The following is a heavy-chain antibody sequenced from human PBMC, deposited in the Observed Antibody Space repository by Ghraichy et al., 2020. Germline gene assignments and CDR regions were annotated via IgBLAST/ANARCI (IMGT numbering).Heavy chain of an antibody. CDR1: GASISSGSYY. CDR2: INAIGST. D-gene: IGHD2-21*02. V-gene: IGHV4-61*02. CDR3: AREIPYCGGVCNYFDS. J-gene: IGHJ4*02. Sequence: LSLTCTVSGASISSGSYYWSWIRQPAGKGLEWIGRINAIGSTYYNPSIKSRVTISIDTSKNQFSLEMSSVTAADTALYYCAREIPYCGGVCNYFDSWGQGTLVSVSS.